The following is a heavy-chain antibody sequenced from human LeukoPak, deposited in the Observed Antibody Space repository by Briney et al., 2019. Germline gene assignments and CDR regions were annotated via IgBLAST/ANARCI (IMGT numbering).Heavy chain of an antibody. CDR3: ARHGSWSFDY. CDR2: ITSGSGSNV. J-gene: IGHJ4*02. CDR1: GFTFSSHA. Sequence: GGSPRLSCAASGFTFSSHAMSWVRQAPGKGLEWVSAITSGSGSNVYYTDSLKGRFTMSRDNSKNTLYLQMNSLRAEDTAVYYCARHGSWSFDYWGQGTLVTVSA. V-gene: IGHV3-23*01. D-gene: IGHD6-13*01.